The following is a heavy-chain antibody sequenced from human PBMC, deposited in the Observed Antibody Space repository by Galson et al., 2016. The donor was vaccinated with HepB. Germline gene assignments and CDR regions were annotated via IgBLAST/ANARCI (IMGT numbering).Heavy chain of an antibody. CDR2: ITGDRANA. CDR1: GFTFGTYT. CDR3: AKDHGGYSGFDY. J-gene: IGHJ4*02. Sequence: SLRFSCAASGFTFGTYTMHWIRQAPGEGLQWVSLITGDRANAYYADSVKGRFTISRDNRKNSLYLQMNSLRTEDTALYYCAKDHGGYSGFDYWGQGTLVTVSS. D-gene: IGHD4-23*01. V-gene: IGHV3-43*01.